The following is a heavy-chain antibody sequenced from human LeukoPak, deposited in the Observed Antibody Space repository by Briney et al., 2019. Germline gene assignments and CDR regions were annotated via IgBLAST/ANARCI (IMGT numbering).Heavy chain of an antibody. J-gene: IGHJ4*02. CDR3: AKIIGRYYGSGSYSDY. V-gene: IGHV3-49*04. CDR1: GFTFGDYA. CDR2: IRSKAYGGTT. Sequence: GGSLRLSCTASGFTFGDYAMSWVRQAPGKGLEWVGFIRSKAYGGTTEYAASVKGRFTISRDDSKSIAYLQMNSLRAEDTAVYYCAKIIGRYYGSGSYSDYWGQGTLVTVSS. D-gene: IGHD3-10*01.